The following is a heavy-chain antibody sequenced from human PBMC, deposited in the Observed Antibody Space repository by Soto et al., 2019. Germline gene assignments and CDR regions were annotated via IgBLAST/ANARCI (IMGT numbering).Heavy chain of an antibody. D-gene: IGHD3-22*01. Sequence: SETLSLTCTVSGDSISSRDYFWSWIRQSPGKGLEWIGFIYYLGSTYYNPSLKSRVTISMDTSKNHFSLKLSSVTAADTALYYCASGHDYDESSGYPTRFDSWGQGTLVTVSS. J-gene: IGHJ5*01. CDR2: IYYLGST. CDR3: ASGHDYDESSGYPTRFDS. V-gene: IGHV4-30-4*01. CDR1: GDSISSRDYF.